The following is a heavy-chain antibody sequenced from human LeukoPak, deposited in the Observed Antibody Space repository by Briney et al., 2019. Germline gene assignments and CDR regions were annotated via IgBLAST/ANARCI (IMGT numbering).Heavy chain of an antibody. CDR3: THSLSRGFDP. Sequence: SGPTLVNPTQTLTLTCTFSGFSLRTRGVGVGWIRQPPGKALEWLTLIYWDDDKPYSPSLKSRLTITKDTSKNQVVLTMTNMDPVDTGTYYCTHSLSRGFDPWGQGTLVTVSS. CDR1: GFSLRTRGVG. V-gene: IGHV2-5*02. CDR2: IYWDDDK. J-gene: IGHJ5*02. D-gene: IGHD2/OR15-2a*01.